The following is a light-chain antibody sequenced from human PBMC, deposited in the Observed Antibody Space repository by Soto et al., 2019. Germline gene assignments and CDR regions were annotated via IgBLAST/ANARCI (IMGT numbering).Light chain of an antibody. J-gene: IGKJ4*01. CDR2: GAS. CDR1: QSVSSD. V-gene: IGKV3-15*01. Sequence: EIVMTQSPATLSVSPGERATLSCRASQSVSSDLAWYQQKPGQAPRLLIYGASTRATDIPATFSGSRSGAEFTLTINSLQSEDFAVYYCQPYNNWPLTFGGGTKVDIK. CDR3: QPYNNWPLT.